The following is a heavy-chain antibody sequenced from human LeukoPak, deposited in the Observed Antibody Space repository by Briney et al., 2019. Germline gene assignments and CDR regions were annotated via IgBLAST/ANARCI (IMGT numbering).Heavy chain of an antibody. Sequence: GASVKGSCKASGGTFSSYAISWVRQAPGQGLEWMGGIIPIFGTANYAQKFQGRVTITADESTSTAYMELSSLRSEDTAVYYCARGSEGKYQLTPSFDYWGQGTLVTVSS. CDR2: IIPIFGTA. CDR1: GGTFSSYA. CDR3: ARGSEGKYQLTPSFDY. V-gene: IGHV1-69*13. D-gene: IGHD2-2*01. J-gene: IGHJ4*02.